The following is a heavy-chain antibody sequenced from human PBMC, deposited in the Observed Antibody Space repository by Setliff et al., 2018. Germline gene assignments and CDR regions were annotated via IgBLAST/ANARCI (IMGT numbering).Heavy chain of an antibody. CDR1: DGSLSTYY. CDR3: ARGGTFRYFDF. J-gene: IGHJ4*02. D-gene: IGHD5-12*01. V-gene: IGHV4-59*01. CDR2: VYYSGTA. Sequence: SETLSLTCTVSDGSLSTYYWSWIRQPPGKGLEFIGYVYYSGTANYSPSLRSRLTISVDTSKNQFSLKLRSVTAADTAVYYCARGGTFRYFDFWGQGAPITVSS.